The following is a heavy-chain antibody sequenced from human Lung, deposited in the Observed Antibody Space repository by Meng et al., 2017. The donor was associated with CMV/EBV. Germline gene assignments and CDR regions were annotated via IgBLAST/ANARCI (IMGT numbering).Heavy chain of an antibody. V-gene: IGHV3-66*02. J-gene: IGHJ4*02. D-gene: IGHD2-2*01. CDR1: GFTVSSNY. CDR3: ARGSSREIWTQSVDY. Sequence: GGSLRLXCAASGFTVSSNYMSWVRQAPGKGLEWVSVIYSGGSTYYADSVKGRFTISRDNSKNTLYLQMNSLRAEDTAVYYCARGSSREIWTQSVDYWGQGTLVTVSS. CDR2: IYSGGST.